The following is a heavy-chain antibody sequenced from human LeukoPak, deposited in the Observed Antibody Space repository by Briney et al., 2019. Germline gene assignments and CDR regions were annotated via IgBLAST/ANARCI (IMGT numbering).Heavy chain of an antibody. D-gene: IGHD4-23*01. CDR2: INSDGSST. Sequence: PGGSLRLSCAASGFTFSSYWMHWVRQGPGKGLVWVSRINSDGSSTSYADSVKGRFTISRDNSKNTLYLQMSSLRAEDTAVYYCVPSPKNGIAGGLWGRGTLVTVSS. J-gene: IGHJ2*01. V-gene: IGHV3-74*01. CDR3: VPSPKNGIAGGL. CDR1: GFTFSSYW.